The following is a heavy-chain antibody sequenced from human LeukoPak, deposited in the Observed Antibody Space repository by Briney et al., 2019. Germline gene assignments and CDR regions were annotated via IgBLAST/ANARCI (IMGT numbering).Heavy chain of an antibody. V-gene: IGHV4-4*02. J-gene: IGHJ4*02. CDR2: IYHSGST. CDR3: ARGWGYSYGPFDY. Sequence: SETLSLTCAVSGGSISSSNWWSWVRQPPGKGLEWIGEIYHSGSTNYNPSLKSRVTISVDKSKNQFSLKLSSVTAADTAVYYCARGWGYSYGPFDYWGQGTLVTVSS. CDR1: GGSISSSNW. D-gene: IGHD5-18*01.